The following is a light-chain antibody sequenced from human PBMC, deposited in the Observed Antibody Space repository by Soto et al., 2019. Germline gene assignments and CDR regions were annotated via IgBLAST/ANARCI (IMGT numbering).Light chain of an antibody. J-gene: IGKJ1*01. CDR1: QDISHY. CDR2: HAS. Sequence: DIQMTQSTSSLSASVGDRVTITCQASQDISHYLNWYQQKPGTAPKVLIYHASNLQSGGPSRFSGSGSGTEFTLTISSLQPDDFATYYCQQYNSYSFGQGTKVDI. CDR3: QQYNSYS. V-gene: IGKV1-16*01.